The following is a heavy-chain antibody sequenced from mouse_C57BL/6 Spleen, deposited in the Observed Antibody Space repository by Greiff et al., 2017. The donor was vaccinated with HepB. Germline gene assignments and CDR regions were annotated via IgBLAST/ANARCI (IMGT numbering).Heavy chain of an antibody. CDR1: GYAFSSYW. CDR3: ARGGAMDD. Sequence: QVHVKQSGAELVKPGASVKISCKASGYAFSSYWMNWVKQRPGKGLEWIGQIYPGDGDTNYNGKFKGKATLTADKSSSTAYMQLSSLTPEDSAVYCCARGGAMDDWGQGTSVTVSS. CDR2: IYPGDGDT. V-gene: IGHV1-80*01. J-gene: IGHJ4*01.